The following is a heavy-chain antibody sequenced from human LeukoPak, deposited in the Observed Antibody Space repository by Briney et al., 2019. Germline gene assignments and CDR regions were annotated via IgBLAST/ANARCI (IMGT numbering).Heavy chain of an antibody. Sequence: RASVTVSCKASGYTFTSYGISWVRQAPGQGLEWMGWISAYNGNTNYAQTLQGRVTMTTDTSTSTAYMELRSLRSDDTAVYYCARSPYSGSYRGGVDYWGQGTLVTVSS. CDR3: ARSPYSGSYRGGVDY. D-gene: IGHD1-26*01. CDR1: GYTFTSYG. CDR2: ISAYNGNT. J-gene: IGHJ4*02. V-gene: IGHV1-18*01.